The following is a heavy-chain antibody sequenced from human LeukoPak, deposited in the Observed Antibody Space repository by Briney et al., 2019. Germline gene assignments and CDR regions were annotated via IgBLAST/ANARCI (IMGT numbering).Heavy chain of an antibody. J-gene: IGHJ4*02. CDR1: GYTFTNYD. D-gene: IGHD3-10*01. Sequence: ASVKVSCKASGYTFTNYDINWVRQATGQGLEWMGWMNPNNANTGFAQKFQGRVTMTTNISISTAYMELSSLRSEDTAVYYCARDHYNYGSGSYDYWGQGTLVTVSS. V-gene: IGHV1-8*01. CDR3: ARDHYNYGSGSYDY. CDR2: MNPNNANT.